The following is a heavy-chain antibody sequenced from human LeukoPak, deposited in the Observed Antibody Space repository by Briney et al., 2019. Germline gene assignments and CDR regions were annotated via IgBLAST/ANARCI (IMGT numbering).Heavy chain of an antibody. Sequence: PSETLSLTCTVSGVSVSSGSYYWSWIRQPPGKGPEWIGYIYYSGSTNYNPSLKSRVNISVDTSKNQFSLKLSSVTAADTAVYYCARESRDGYNYLDYWGQGTLVTVSS. J-gene: IGHJ4*02. D-gene: IGHD5-24*01. CDR2: IYYSGST. CDR1: GVSVSSGSYY. CDR3: ARESRDGYNYLDY. V-gene: IGHV4-61*01.